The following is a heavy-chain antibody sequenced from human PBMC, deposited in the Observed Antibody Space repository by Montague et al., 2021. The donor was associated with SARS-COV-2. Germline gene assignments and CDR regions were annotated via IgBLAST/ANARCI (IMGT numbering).Heavy chain of an antibody. CDR1: GFTFSSYG. V-gene: IGHV3-33*01. CDR3: ARDEDRGYNWNAHGMDV. D-gene: IGHD1-1*01. J-gene: IGHJ6*02. Sequence: SLRLSCAASGFTFSSYGMYWVRQAPGKGLEWVAVIWYDGSNKYYADSVKGRFTISRDNSKNTLYLQMNSLRAEDTAVYYCARDEDRGYNWNAHGMDVWGQGTTVTVSS. CDR2: IWYDGSNK.